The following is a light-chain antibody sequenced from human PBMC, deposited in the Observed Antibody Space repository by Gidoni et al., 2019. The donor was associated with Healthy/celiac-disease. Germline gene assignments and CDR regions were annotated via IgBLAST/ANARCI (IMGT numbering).Light chain of an antibody. CDR3: NSRDSSGLYV. V-gene: IGLV3-19*01. CDR1: SLRSYY. J-gene: IGLJ1*01. Sequence: SSELTQDPAVSVALGQTVRITCQGDSLRSYYASWYQQKPGQAPVLVIYGKNNRPSGIPDRFSGSSSGNTASLTITGAQAEDEADYYCNSRDSSGLYVFGTGTKVTV. CDR2: GKN.